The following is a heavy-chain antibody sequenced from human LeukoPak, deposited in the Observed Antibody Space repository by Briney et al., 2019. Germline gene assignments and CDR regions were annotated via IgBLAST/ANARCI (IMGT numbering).Heavy chain of an antibody. J-gene: IGHJ3*02. D-gene: IGHD3-10*01. CDR3: ARPIRYYYGSGSLGTKNPDDAFDI. Sequence: SETLSLTCTVSGGSISSSTCYWGWIRQPPGKGLEWIGSMYYSGSTYYNPSLKSRVTISVDTSKNQFSLKLTSVTAADTAVYYCARPIRYYYGSGSLGTKNPDDAFDIWGQGTMVTVSS. CDR2: MYYSGST. V-gene: IGHV4-39*07. CDR1: GGSISSSTCY.